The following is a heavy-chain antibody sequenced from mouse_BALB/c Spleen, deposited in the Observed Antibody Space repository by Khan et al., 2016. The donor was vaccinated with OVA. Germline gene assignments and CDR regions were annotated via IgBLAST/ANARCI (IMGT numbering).Heavy chain of an antibody. CDR2: ISSGGSYT. CDR3: ARLAYYYDSEGFAY. V-gene: IGHV5-6*01. D-gene: IGHD1-1*01. Sequence: EVELVESGGDLVKPEGSLKLSCAASGFTFSTYGMSWVRQTPDKRLEWVATISSGGSYTYYPDSVQGRFTISRDNAKNTLYLQMSSLKSEDTAMFEWARLAYYYDSEGFAYWGQGTLVSVSA. CDR1: GFTFSTYG. J-gene: IGHJ3*01.